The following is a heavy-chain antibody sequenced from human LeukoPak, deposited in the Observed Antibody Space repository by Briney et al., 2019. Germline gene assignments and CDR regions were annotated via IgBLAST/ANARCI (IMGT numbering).Heavy chain of an antibody. CDR2: IYYSGST. J-gene: IGHJ6*02. CDR1: GGSISSYY. V-gene: IGHV4-59*01. CDR3: ARNYYDSSGYWGYGMDV. Sequence: GTLSLTCTVSGGSISSYYWSWIRQPPCTRLEWIGYIYYSGSTNYNPSLNRRVTISVDTSKNQFSLKLSSVTAADTAVYYCARNYYDSSGYWGYGMDVWGQGTTVTVSS. D-gene: IGHD3-22*01.